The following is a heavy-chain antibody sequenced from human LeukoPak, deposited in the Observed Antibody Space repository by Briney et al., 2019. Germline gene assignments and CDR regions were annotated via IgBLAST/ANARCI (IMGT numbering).Heavy chain of an antibody. CDR3: AKDSALYDSSSPVYYYYYMDV. J-gene: IGHJ6*03. CDR1: GFTFDDYA. Sequence: GGSLRLSCAASGFTFDDYAMHWVRQAPGKGLEWVSLISGDGGSTYYADSVKGRFTISRDNSKNSLYLQMNSLRTEDTALYYCAKDSALYDSSSPVYYYYYMDVWGKGTTVTVSS. D-gene: IGHD3-22*01. CDR2: ISGDGGST. V-gene: IGHV3-43*02.